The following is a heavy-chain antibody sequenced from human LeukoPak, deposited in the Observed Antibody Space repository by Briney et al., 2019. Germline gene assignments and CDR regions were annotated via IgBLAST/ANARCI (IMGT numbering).Heavy chain of an antibody. CDR3: ARDAYVSHYYYGMDV. Sequence: SETLSLTGTVSGGSISSYYWSWIRQPPGKGLEWIGYIYYSGSTNYNPSLKSRVTISVDTSKNQFSLKLTSVTAADTAVYYCARDAYVSHYYYGMDVWGKGTTVTVSS. J-gene: IGHJ6*04. CDR1: GGSISSYY. CDR2: IYYSGST. V-gene: IGHV4-59*01. D-gene: IGHD3-16*01.